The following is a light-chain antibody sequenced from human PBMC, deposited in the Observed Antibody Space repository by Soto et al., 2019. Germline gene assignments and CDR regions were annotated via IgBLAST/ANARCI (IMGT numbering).Light chain of an antibody. CDR2: GAS. V-gene: IGKV3-15*01. Sequence: EIVMPQSPGTLSVSPGERATLSCRAIQSVSSNCAWYHQKPGQAPRLLSYGASTRATGIPARFSGSRSGTEFTLAISSLQSEDFAVYYCQQYNNWPRTFGQGTKVEIK. CDR1: QSVSSN. J-gene: IGKJ1*01. CDR3: QQYNNWPRT.